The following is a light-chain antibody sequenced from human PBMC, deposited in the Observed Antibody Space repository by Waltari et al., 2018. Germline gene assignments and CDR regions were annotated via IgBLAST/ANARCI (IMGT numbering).Light chain of an antibody. J-gene: IGKJ1*01. V-gene: IGKV1-5*01. CDR3: QQCNSYWAA. CDR1: QRISGW. Sequence: DIQMTQSPSTLSASVGDRVTITCRASQRISGWLAWYQQKPGKAPKLLIYDASSLESGVPSRFSGIRSGTEFTLTISSLQPDDFATYYCQQCNSYWAAFGPGTKVEIK. CDR2: DAS.